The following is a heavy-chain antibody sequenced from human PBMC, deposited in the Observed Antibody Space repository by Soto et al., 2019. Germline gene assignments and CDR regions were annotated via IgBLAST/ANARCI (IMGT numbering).Heavy chain of an antibody. J-gene: IGHJ6*02. V-gene: IGHV4-4*02. CDR3: ARGGYCTNGVCYEYGMDV. Sequence: PSETLSLTCADSGGSISSSNWWSWVRQPAGKGLEWIGEIYHSGSTNYNPSLKSRVTISVDKSKNQFSLKLSSVTAADTAVYYCARGGYCTNGVCYEYGMDVWGQGTTVTVSS. CDR1: GGSISSSNW. D-gene: IGHD2-8*01. CDR2: IYHSGST.